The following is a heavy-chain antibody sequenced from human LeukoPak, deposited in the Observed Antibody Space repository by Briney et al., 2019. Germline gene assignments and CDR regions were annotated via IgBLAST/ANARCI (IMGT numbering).Heavy chain of an antibody. Sequence: GRSLRLSCAASGFPFSLYAMHWVRQAPGKGLEWVANIKQDGSEKYYVDSVKGRFTISRDNAKNSLYLQMNSLRAEDTAVYYCARDTYYDFWSGYYSGGLDYWGQGTLVTVSS. J-gene: IGHJ4*02. V-gene: IGHV3-7*01. D-gene: IGHD3-3*01. CDR3: ARDTYYDFWSGYYSGGLDY. CDR2: IKQDGSEK. CDR1: GFPFSLYA.